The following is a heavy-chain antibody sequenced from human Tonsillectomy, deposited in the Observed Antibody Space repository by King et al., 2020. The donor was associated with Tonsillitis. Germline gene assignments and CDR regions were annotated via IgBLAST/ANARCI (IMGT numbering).Heavy chain of an antibody. CDR2: INHSGST. CDR1: GVSFSGYY. J-gene: IGHJ6*03. D-gene: IGHD3-3*01. V-gene: IGHV4-34*01. Sequence: VQLQQWGAGLLKPSETLSLTCAVYGVSFSGYYWSWIRQPPGKGLEWIGEINHSGSTNYNPSLKSRVTISVDTSKNQFSLKLSSVTAADTAVYYCARGGGYYFPYYYYYMDVWGKGTTVTVSS. CDR3: ARGGGYYFPYYYYYMDV.